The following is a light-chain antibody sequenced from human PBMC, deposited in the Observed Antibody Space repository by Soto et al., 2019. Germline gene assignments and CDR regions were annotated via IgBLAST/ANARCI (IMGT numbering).Light chain of an antibody. J-gene: IGLJ2*01. CDR3: SSYTRSDTLI. V-gene: IGLV2-14*03. CDR1: INDIGGYNY. Sequence: QSVLTQPASVSGSPGQLITISCTGTINDIGGYNYVSWYQQHPGKVPKLLIYDVSNRPSGVSGRFSGSKSGNTASLTIAGLQADDEADYHCSSYTRSDTLIFGGGTKLTVL. CDR2: DVS.